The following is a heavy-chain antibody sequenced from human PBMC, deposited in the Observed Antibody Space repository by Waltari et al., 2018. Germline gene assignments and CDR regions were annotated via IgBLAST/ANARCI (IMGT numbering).Heavy chain of an antibody. CDR3: APLTGKGFY. CDR2: ISRSSTYI. V-gene: IGHV3-21*02. J-gene: IGHJ4*02. Sequence: EVQLVESGGGLVKHGGSLSLSCAASGFNFSDFTMNWVRQAPGKGLEWISSISRSSTYIYYIDSVKGRFTISRDNAKNSLSLQMDSLRADDTAVYYCAPLTGKGFYWGLGTLVSVSS. D-gene: IGHD7-27*01. CDR1: GFNFSDFT.